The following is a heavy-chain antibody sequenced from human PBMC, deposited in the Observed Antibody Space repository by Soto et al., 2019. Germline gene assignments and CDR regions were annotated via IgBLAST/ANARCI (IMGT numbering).Heavy chain of an antibody. J-gene: IGHJ4*02. D-gene: IGHD3-3*01. CDR2: ISHDGTNR. CDR1: GFAFNIYA. CDR3: ARSSGVPTPDFDY. V-gene: IGHV3-30-3*01. Sequence: PGGSLRLSCAASGFAFNIYAIHWVRQAPSKGLEWVAVISHDGTNRYYTDSVRGRFTISRDNSKNTVYLEMDSLRADDTAVYYCARSSGVPTPDFDYWGQGTLVTVSS.